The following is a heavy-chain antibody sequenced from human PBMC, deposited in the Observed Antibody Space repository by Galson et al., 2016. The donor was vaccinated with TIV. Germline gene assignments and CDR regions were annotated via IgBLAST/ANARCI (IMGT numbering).Heavy chain of an antibody. V-gene: IGHV3-43*01. CDR3: ARGVIGDLRFDS. Sequence: SLRLSCAASGFTFDDYTMHWVRQAPGKGLEWVSFISWDGKASRFADSVKGRFTISRDNNKDSLYLQMNSLRSEDTAFYYCARGVIGDLRFDSWGQGALVTVSS. J-gene: IGHJ4*02. CDR1: GFTFDDYT. D-gene: IGHD3-3*01. CDR2: ISWDGKAS.